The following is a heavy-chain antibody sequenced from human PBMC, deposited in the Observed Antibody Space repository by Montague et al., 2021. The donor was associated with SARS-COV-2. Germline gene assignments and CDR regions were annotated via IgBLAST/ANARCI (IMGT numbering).Heavy chain of an antibody. J-gene: IGHJ3*02. Sequence: CAISGDSVSSKSVAWNWIRQSPSRGLEWLGRTYYRSKWDSDYAESVKRRLVITPDTSKNQVSLQLNSVIPEDTAVYFCASSGITLTGLDAFDIWGQGTMVTSLQ. CDR1: GDSVSSKSVA. CDR2: TYYRSKWDS. CDR3: ASSGITLTGLDAFDI. V-gene: IGHV6-1*01. D-gene: IGHD3-9*01.